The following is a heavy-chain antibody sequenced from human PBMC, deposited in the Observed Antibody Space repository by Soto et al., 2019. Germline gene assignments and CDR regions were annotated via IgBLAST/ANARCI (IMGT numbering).Heavy chain of an antibody. D-gene: IGHD5-12*01. V-gene: IGHV3-23*01. CDR1: GFTFTIYA. J-gene: IGHJ4*02. Sequence: EVQLLESGGGLVQPGGSLRLSCAASGFTFTIYAMSWVRQAPGKGLEWVSGISGSGGNTYYADSVKGRFTISRDNSKNTLYLQMNSLRAEDTAVYYCAKGRSVDRVYYFDYWGQGTLVTVSS. CDR3: AKGRSVDRVYYFDY. CDR2: ISGSGGNT.